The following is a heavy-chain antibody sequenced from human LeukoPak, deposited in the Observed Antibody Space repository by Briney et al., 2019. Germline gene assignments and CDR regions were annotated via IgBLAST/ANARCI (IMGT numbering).Heavy chain of an antibody. CDR1: GGSISSYY. V-gene: IGHV4-59*01. D-gene: IGHD3-3*01. CDR3: ARERTHYDFWSGYSDY. Sequence: PSETLSLTCTVSGGSISSYYWSWIRQPPGKGLEWIGYIYYSGSTNYNPSLKSRVTISVDTSKNQFSLKLSPVTAADTAVYYCARERTHYDFWSGYSDYWGQGTLVTVSS. J-gene: IGHJ4*02. CDR2: IYYSGST.